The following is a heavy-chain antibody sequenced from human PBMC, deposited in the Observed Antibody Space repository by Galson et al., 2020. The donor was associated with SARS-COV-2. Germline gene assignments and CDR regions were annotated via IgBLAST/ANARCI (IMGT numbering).Heavy chain of an antibody. Sequence: SQTLSLTCGVSGVSISGRDWWSWVRQSPGMGLEWIGEIHDSGSTNYNPSLKSRVAISVDRSMNQFSLNLNSVTAADTAVYYCARSQFCRGGSCSTFGYWCQGILVTVSS. CDR1: GVSISGRDW. CDR3: ARSQFCRGGSCSTFGY. V-gene: IGHV4-4*02. J-gene: IGHJ4*02. D-gene: IGHD2-15*01. CDR2: IHDSGST.